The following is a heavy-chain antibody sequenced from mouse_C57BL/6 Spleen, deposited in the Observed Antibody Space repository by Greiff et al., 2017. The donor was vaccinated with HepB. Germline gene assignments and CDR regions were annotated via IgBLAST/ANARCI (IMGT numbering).Heavy chain of an antibody. Sequence: EVQLQESGPGMVKPSQSLSLTCTVTGYSITSGYDWHWIRHFPGNKLEWMGYISYSGSTNYNPSLKSRISITHDTSKNHFFLKLNSVTTEDTATYYCARVGYGSSPYFDVWGTGTTVTVSS. V-gene: IGHV3-1*01. CDR3: ARVGYGSSPYFDV. CDR1: GYSITSGYD. J-gene: IGHJ1*03. D-gene: IGHD1-1*01. CDR2: ISYSGST.